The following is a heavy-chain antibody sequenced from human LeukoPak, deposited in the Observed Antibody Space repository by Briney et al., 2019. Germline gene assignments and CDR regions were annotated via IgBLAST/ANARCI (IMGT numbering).Heavy chain of an antibody. Sequence: GASVKVSCKASGYTFTGYYMHWVRQDPGQGLEWMGWINANSGGTNYAQKFQGRVTMTRDTSISTAYMELSRLRSDDTAVYYCARDRLVTYYDILTGYYKTNYYYGMDVWGQGTTVTDFS. V-gene: IGHV1-2*02. CDR3: ARDRLVTYYDILTGYYKTNYYYGMDV. D-gene: IGHD3-9*01. CDR1: GYTFTGYY. J-gene: IGHJ6*02. CDR2: INANSGGT.